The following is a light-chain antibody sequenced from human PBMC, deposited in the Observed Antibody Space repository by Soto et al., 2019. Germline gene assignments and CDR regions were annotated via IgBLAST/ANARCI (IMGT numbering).Light chain of an antibody. CDR2: GAS. V-gene: IGKV3-15*01. J-gene: IGKJ2*03. CDR3: QHYNNWPPYS. CDR1: QDVSTN. Sequence: ETVMTQSPDTLSVSPGESATLSCRASQDVSTNLAWFHHKPGQTPRLVLYGASKRATGIPARFSGSGSGRHFTLTISSLQYEDFGVYYCQHYNNWPPYSFGQGTKVDIK.